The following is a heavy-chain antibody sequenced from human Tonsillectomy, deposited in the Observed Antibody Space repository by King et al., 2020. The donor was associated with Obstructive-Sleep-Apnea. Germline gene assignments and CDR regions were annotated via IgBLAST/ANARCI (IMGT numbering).Heavy chain of an antibody. Sequence: VQLVESGGGVVQPGRSLRLSCAASGITLSDYGIHWVRQAPGRALEWVAVMWYDGGRHYADSVKGRFTISRNNSKNTLYVQMKSRRDEETAVYFCARSREGYNHVLGFWRQGTLVTVSS. CDR3: ARSREGYNHVLGF. V-gene: IGHV3-33*01. D-gene: IGHD5-24*01. CDR2: MWYDGGR. J-gene: IGHJ4*02. CDR1: GITLSDYG.